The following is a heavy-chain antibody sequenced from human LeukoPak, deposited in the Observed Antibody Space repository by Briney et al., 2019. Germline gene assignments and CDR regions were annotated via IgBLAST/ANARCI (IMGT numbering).Heavy chain of an antibody. CDR2: ISYGGSNE. CDR3: ARDSLKNGYNYDYFDY. J-gene: IGHJ4*02. Sequence: PGGSLRLSCAASGFTFITYAMHWIRQAPGKGLEWVAVISYGGSNEYYVDSVKGRFTISRDNSKNILYLQMNSLTAEDTAVYYCARDSLKNGYNYDYFDYWGQGTLVTVSS. D-gene: IGHD5-24*01. CDR1: GFTFITYA. V-gene: IGHV3-30-3*01.